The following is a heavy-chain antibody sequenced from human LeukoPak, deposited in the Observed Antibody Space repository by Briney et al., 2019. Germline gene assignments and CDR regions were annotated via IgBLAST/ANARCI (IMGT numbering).Heavy chain of an antibody. CDR1: GFAFTTSE. Sequence: PGGPLSLPCAASGFAFTTSEMNGLRQARGKGVEGVSYIRRGGVDTHYADSVRARFTMSRHNARNALYLQMHSLRAEDTGVYCCARLYCYVGGWSDPDGFDIWGEGRMVSVCS. V-gene: IGHV3-48*03. CDR3: ARLYCYVGGWSDPDGFDI. J-gene: IGHJ3*02. CDR2: IRRGGVDT. D-gene: IGHD6-19*01.